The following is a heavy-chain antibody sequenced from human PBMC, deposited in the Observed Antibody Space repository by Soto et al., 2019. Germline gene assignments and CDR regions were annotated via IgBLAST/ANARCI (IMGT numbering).Heavy chain of an antibody. J-gene: IGHJ5*02. Sequence: ASVKVSFKAPADTFPSYYIHWVRQAPGHGREWMGISNPNGGSTRFVQTLQGRLTMTTDTSPSTLYMELRSLRSDDTPVYYCSRSSGWVFTIIIESSNSLAPWGQGPLVTV. CDR3: SRSSGWVFTIIIESSNSLAP. D-gene: IGHD3-16*02. CDR1: ADTFPSYY. V-gene: IGHV1-46*01. CDR2: SNPNGGST.